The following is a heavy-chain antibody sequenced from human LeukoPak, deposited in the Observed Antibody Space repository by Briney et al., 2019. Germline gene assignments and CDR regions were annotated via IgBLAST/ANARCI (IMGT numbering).Heavy chain of an antibody. CDR2: ISSSSSTI. Sequence: PGGSLRLSCAASGFTFSSYEMNWVRQAPGKGLEWVSYISSSSSTIYYADSVKGRFTISRDNAKNSLYLQMSSLRAEDTAVYYCARERSLRGHDYWGQGTLVTISS. D-gene: IGHD3-10*01. CDR3: ARERSLRGHDY. V-gene: IGHV3-48*01. CDR1: GFTFSSYE. J-gene: IGHJ4*02.